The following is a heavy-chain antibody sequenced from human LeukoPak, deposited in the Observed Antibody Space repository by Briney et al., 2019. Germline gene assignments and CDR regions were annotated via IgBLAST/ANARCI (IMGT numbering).Heavy chain of an antibody. J-gene: IGHJ4*02. CDR2: IYPSGST. CDR1: RGSLSSGGYS. D-gene: IGHD2-21*02. CDR3: ARGVVTAIEDYFDY. Sequence: SQTLSDTCAVSRGSLSSGGYSGSWVRQPPGKGLEWLGYIYPSGSTYYNPSLKSRVTISVDRSKNQFSLKLSSVTAADTAVYYCARGVVTAIEDYFDYWGQGTLVTVSS. V-gene: IGHV4-30-2*01.